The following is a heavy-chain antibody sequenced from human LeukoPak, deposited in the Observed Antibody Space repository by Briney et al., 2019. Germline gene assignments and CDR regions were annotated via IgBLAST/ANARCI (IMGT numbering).Heavy chain of an antibody. D-gene: IGHD2-8*01. CDR1: GFTFSDYG. J-gene: IGHJ4*02. V-gene: IGHV3-30*18. CDR3: AKDWANGDYIDH. CDR2: VSYDGTNE. Sequence: GRSLRLSCAASGFTFSDYGKHWVRQAPGKGLEWVAVVSYDGTNEKYADPVKGRFTISRDNSKNTLSLQMNSLRADDTAVYYCAKDWANGDYIDHWGQGTLVTVSS.